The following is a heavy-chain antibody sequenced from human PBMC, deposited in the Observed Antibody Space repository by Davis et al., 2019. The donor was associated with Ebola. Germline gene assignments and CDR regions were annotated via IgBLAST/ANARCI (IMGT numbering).Heavy chain of an antibody. D-gene: IGHD3-10*01. CDR3: ARDWSGSLNPYLDY. CDR1: GFTFSSYG. V-gene: IGHV3-30*19. Sequence: PGGSLRLSCAASGFTFSSYGMHWVRQAPGKGLEWVAVISYDGSNKYYADSVKGRFTISRDNSKNTLYLQMNSLRAEDTAVYYCARDWSGSLNPYLDYWGQGTLVTVSS. J-gene: IGHJ4*02. CDR2: ISYDGSNK.